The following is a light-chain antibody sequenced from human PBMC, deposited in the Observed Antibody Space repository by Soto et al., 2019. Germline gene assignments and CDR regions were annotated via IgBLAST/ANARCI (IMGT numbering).Light chain of an antibody. CDR3: HQYDNWPPYT. J-gene: IGKJ1*01. CDR2: GAS. V-gene: IGKV3-15*01. CDR1: QSVSSN. Sequence: EIVMTQSPATLSVSPGERATLSCRASQSVSSNLAWYQQKPGQAPRLLIYGASTRATAIPARFSGSGSGTEFTLTISSLQSEDFAVYYCHQYDNWPPYTFGQGTKVDIK.